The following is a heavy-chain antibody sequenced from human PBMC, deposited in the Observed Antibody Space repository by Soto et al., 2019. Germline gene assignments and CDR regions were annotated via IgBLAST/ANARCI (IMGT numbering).Heavy chain of an antibody. D-gene: IGHD2-8*02. CDR3: AKVSNTGGVLIRYLDL. CDR1: GFTFSSSA. Sequence: GGSLRLSCAASGFTFSSSAMSWVRQAPGKGLEWVSGITGNGGNTYYADSVKGRFTISRDNSKDTLSLLMNSLTVEDTAAYYCAKVSNTGGVLIRYLDLCGRGPLVTVYS. J-gene: IGHJ2*01. CDR2: ITGNGGNT. V-gene: IGHV3-23*01.